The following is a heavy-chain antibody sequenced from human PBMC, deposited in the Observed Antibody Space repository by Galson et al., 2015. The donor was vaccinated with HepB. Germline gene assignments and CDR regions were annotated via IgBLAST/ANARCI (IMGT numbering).Heavy chain of an antibody. CDR2: IWYDGSNK. J-gene: IGHJ4*02. CDR3: ARDEDSSGYYMGD. Sequence: SLRLSCAASGFTFSSYGMHWVRQAPGKGLEWVAVIWYDGSNKYYADSVKGRFTISRDNSKNTLYLQMNSLRAEDTAVYYCARDEDSSGYYMGDWGQGTLVTVSS. V-gene: IGHV3-33*08. D-gene: IGHD3-22*01. CDR1: GFTFSSYG.